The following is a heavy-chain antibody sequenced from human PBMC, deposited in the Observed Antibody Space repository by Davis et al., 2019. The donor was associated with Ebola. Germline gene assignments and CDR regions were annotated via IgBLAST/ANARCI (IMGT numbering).Heavy chain of an antibody. CDR1: GGSFSGYY. J-gene: IGHJ6*02. CDR2: INYSGST. Sequence: MPSETLSLTCAVYGGSFSGYYWTWIRQPPGKGLEWTGEINYSGSTNYNPSLNSRVTISADTSKNQFSLKLSSVTAADTAVYYCARGGGFGGYGMDVWGQGTTVTVSS. D-gene: IGHD3-10*01. CDR3: ARGGGFGGYGMDV. V-gene: IGHV4-34*01.